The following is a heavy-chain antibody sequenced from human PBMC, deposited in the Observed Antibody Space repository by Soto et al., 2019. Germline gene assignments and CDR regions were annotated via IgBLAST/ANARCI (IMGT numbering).Heavy chain of an antibody. CDR3: AKDQKEYYGSGSYYGY. Sequence: GGSLRLSCAASGFTFSSYAMSWVRQAPGKGLEWVSAISGSGGSTYYADSVKGRFTISRDNSKNTLYLQMNSLRAEDTAVYYCAKDQKEYYGSGSYYGYWGQGTLVTVSS. D-gene: IGHD3-10*01. V-gene: IGHV3-23*01. J-gene: IGHJ4*02. CDR1: GFTFSSYA. CDR2: ISGSGGST.